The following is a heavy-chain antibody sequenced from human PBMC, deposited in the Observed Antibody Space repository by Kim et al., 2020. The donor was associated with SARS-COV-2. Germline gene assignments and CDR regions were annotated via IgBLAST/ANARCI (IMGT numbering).Heavy chain of an antibody. CDR2: IKQDGGAY. Sequence: GGSLRLSCAASGFTFSSYWMSWVRQAPGKGLEWVANIKQDGGAYYYVYSVKGRSTITGDNAKNLLYLLMNSRTAEATVVYCCAGGTYHYDSSFDYWGQGT. CDR1: GFTFSSYW. CDR3: AGGTYHYDSSFDY. V-gene: IGHV3-7*01. D-gene: IGHD3-22*01. J-gene: IGHJ4*02.